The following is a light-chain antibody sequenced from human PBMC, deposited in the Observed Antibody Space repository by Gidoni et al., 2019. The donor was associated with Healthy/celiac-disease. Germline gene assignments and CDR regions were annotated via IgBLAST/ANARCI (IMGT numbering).Light chain of an antibody. V-gene: IGKV3-11*01. Sequence: DIVLTQSPATLSWSPGEIATLSCRASQSVSSYFAWYQQKPGQAPRLLIYDASNGATGIPARFSSSGSGTDFTLTISSLEPEDFAVYYCQQRSNWLTFGQGTKVEIK. J-gene: IGKJ1*01. CDR1: QSVSSY. CDR2: DAS. CDR3: QQRSNWLT.